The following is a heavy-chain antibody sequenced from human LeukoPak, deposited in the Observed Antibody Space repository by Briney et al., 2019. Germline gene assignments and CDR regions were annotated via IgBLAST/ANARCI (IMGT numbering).Heavy chain of an antibody. D-gene: IGHD5-24*01. CDR1: GFTFSSYS. CDR2: ISSSSSYI. V-gene: IGHV3-21*01. CDR3: ARPGVATTAVAFDI. J-gene: IGHJ3*02. Sequence: GGSLRLSCAASGFTFSSYSMNWVRQAPGKGLEWVSSISSSSSYIYYADSVKGRFTISRDNAKNSLYLQMNSLRAEDTAVYYCARPGVATTAVAFDIWGQGTMVTVSS.